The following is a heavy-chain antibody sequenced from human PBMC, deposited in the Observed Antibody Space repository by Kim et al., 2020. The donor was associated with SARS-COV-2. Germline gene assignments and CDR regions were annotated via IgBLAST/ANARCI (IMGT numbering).Heavy chain of an antibody. J-gene: IGHJ5*02. V-gene: IGHV7-4-1*02. Sequence: ASVKVSCKASGYTFTSYAMNWVRPAPGQGLEWMGWINTNTGNPTYAQGFTGRFVFSLDTSVSTAYLQISSLKAEDTAVYYCARAQDTAMVTAGVWFDPWGQGTLVTVSS. D-gene: IGHD5-18*01. CDR2: INTNTGNP. CDR3: ARAQDTAMVTAGVWFDP. CDR1: GYTFTSYA.